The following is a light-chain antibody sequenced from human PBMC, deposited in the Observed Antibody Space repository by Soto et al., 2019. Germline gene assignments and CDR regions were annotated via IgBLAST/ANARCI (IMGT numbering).Light chain of an antibody. CDR1: QSVSSY. V-gene: IGKV3-11*01. CDR2: DAS. J-gene: IGKJ2*01. CDR3: QQRGNWPYT. Sequence: EIVLTQSPATLSLSPREGATLSCRASQSVSSYLAWYQQKPGQAPRLLIYDASNRATGIPARFSGSGSGTDFTLSISSLEPEDFAVYYCQQRGNWPYTLGQGTKLEIK.